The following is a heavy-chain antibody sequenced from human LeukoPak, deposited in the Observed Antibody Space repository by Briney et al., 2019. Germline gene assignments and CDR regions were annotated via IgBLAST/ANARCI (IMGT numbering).Heavy chain of an antibody. CDR2: ISSSSSYI. Sequence: GGSLRLSCAASGFTFSSYSMNWVRQAPGKGLEWVSSISSSSSYIYYADSVNGRFTISRDNAKHSLYLQMSSLRAEDTAVYYCARDEKEILYIAPNWFVPWGQGTLVTVSS. CDR3: ARDEKEILYIAPNWFVP. V-gene: IGHV3-21*01. D-gene: IGHD2-15*01. CDR1: GFTFSSYS. J-gene: IGHJ5*02.